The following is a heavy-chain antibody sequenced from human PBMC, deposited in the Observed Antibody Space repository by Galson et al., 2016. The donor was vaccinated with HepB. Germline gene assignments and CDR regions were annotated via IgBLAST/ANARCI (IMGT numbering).Heavy chain of an antibody. Sequence: SLRLSCAPSGFIFGDYAMSWFRQAPGKGLEWVGFIRSKTYGGTTEYAASVKARFTISRDDSKSFAYLQMSSLNTGDTAVYYCARGTPDYRPYYFDYWGQGTLVTVSS. J-gene: IGHJ4*02. CDR1: GFIFGDYA. CDR3: ARGTPDYRPYYFDY. D-gene: IGHD4-11*01. V-gene: IGHV3-49*03. CDR2: IRSKTYGGTT.